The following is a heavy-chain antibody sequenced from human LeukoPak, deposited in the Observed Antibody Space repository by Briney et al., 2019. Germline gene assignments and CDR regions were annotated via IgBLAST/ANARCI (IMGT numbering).Heavy chain of an antibody. CDR3: ARDRRITIFGVVTLWWFDP. V-gene: IGHV1-18*01. D-gene: IGHD3-3*01. CDR1: GYTFTSYG. CDR2: ISAYNGNT. J-gene: IGHJ5*02. Sequence: GASVKVSCKASGYTFTSYGISWVRQAPGQGLEWMGWISAYNGNTNYAQKLQGRVTMTTDTSTSTAYMELGSLRSDDTAVYYCARDRRITIFGVVTLWWFDPWGQGTLVTVSS.